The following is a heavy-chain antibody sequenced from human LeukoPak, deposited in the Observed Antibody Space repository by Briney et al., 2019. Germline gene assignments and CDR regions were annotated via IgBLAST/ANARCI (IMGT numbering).Heavy chain of an antibody. CDR1: GFTLSNAW. D-gene: IGHD3-22*01. J-gene: IGHJ6*02. Sequence: GGSLRLSCAASGFTLSNAWMSWVRQAPGKGLEWVGRIKSKTDGGTTDYAAPVKGRFTISRDDSKNTLYLQMNSLKTEDTAVYYCTTGQPYYDSSGYGDNYGMDVWGQGTTVTVSS. V-gene: IGHV3-15*01. CDR3: TTGQPYYDSSGYGDNYGMDV. CDR2: IKSKTDGGTT.